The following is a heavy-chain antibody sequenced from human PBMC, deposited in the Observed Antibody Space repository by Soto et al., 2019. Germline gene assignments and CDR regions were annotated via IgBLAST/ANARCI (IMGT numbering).Heavy chain of an antibody. D-gene: IGHD1-26*01. Sequence: EVHLVESGGGLVQTGGSLRLSCAIFESTVSRDWMNWVRQAPGKGLEWVAHINQDGSEKYYVDSVKGRFTISRDNAKKSLYLQMNSRRPGDTARYYCSGGVGDAFWGQGTLVTVSS. V-gene: IGHV3-7*04. CDR3: SGGVGDAF. J-gene: IGHJ4*02. CDR1: ESTVSRDW. CDR2: INQDGSEK.